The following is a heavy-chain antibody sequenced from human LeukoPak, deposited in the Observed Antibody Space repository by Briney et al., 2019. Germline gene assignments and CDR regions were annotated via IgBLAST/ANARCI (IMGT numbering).Heavy chain of an antibody. D-gene: IGHD3-9*01. J-gene: IGHJ5*02. V-gene: IGHV3-66*01. CDR3: AREYYDILTGSNWFDP. CDR1: GFTFSNYW. Sequence: GGSLRLSCAASGFTFSNYWMSWVRQAPGKGLEWVSVIYSGGSTYYADSVKGRFTISRDNSKNTLYLQMNSLRAEDTAVYYCAREYYDILTGSNWFDPWGQGTLVTVSS. CDR2: IYSGGST.